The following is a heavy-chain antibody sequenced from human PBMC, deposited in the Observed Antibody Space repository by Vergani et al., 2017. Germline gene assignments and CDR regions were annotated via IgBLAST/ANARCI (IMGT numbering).Heavy chain of an antibody. D-gene: IGHD3-9*01. Sequence: QVQLQESGPGLVKPSQTLSLTCTVSGGSISSDGFYWSWIRQPPGKGLEWIGYIYHSWSTYYNPSLKSRLTMSVDTSKNQFSLNMSSVTAEDTAVYYCARDGLRYFDWRGWYFDLWGRGTLVTVSS. J-gene: IGHJ2*01. CDR2: IYHSWST. CDR1: GGSISSDGFY. V-gene: IGHV4-30-4*08. CDR3: ARDGLRYFDWRGWYFDL.